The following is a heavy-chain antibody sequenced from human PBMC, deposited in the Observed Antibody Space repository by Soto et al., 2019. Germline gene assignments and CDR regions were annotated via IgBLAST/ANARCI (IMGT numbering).Heavy chain of an antibody. D-gene: IGHD2-2*01. CDR2: INPNSGGT. CDR3: ARANIVVVPAARLKWFDP. J-gene: IGHJ5*02. V-gene: IGHV1-2*02. Sequence: ASVKVSCKASGYTFTGYYMHWVRQAPGQGPEWMGWINPNSGGTNYAQKFQGRVTMTRDTSISTAYMELSRLRSDDTAVYYCARANIVVVPAARLKWFDPWGQGTLVTVSS. CDR1: GYTFTGYY.